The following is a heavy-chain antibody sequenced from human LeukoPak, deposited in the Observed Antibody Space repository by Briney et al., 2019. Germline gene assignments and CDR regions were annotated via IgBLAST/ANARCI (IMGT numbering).Heavy chain of an antibody. CDR1: GGSISSSSYY. Sequence: PSETLSLTCTVSGGSISSSSYYWGWVRQPPGKGLEWIGSIYHSGSTYYNPSLKSRVTIAVETSKNQFSLKLSSVTAADTAVYYCARDLPSWVGFFDWGQGTLVTVSS. J-gene: IGHJ4*02. D-gene: IGHD3-10*01. V-gene: IGHV4-39*07. CDR3: ARDLPSWVGFFD. CDR2: IYHSGST.